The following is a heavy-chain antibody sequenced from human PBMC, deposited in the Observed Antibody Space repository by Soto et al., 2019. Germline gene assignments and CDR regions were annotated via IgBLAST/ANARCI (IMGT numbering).Heavy chain of an antibody. V-gene: IGHV1-46*03. Sequence: ASVKVFCKASGYTFTTYYMQWVRQAPGQGLEWMGIINPSSGSAGYAQKFQVSVTMTRDTPTSTFYMELSSLKTEDTAVYYCVRASWNYYYYGMDIWGQGTTVTVSS. CDR1: GYTFTTYY. D-gene: IGHD1-1*01. CDR2: INPSSGSA. J-gene: IGHJ6*02. CDR3: VRASWNYYYYGMDI.